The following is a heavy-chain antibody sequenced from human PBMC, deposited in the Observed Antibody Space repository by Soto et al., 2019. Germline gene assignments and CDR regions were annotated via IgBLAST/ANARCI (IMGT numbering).Heavy chain of an antibody. D-gene: IGHD2-2*01. V-gene: IGHV2-5*02. CDR2: IYWDDDK. CDR3: AHSSYCSSTSCYGRDAFDI. J-gene: IGHJ3*02. CDR1: GFSLSTSGVG. Sequence: QITLKESGPTLVKPTQTLTLTCTFSGFSLSTSGVGVGWIRQPPGKALEWLALIYWDDDKRYSPSLTSRLTITEDTSKNQVVLTMTNMDPVDTATYYCAHSSYCSSTSCYGRDAFDIWGQGTMVPVSS.